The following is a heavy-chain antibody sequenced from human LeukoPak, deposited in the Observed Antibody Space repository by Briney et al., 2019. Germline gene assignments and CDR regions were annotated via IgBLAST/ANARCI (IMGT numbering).Heavy chain of an antibody. D-gene: IGHD5-18*01. V-gene: IGHV3-11*01. Sequence: GGSLRLSCAASGFTFSDYYMSWLRQAPGKGLEWVSYISSSGSTIYYADSVKGRFTISRDNAKNSLYLQMNSLRAEDTAVYYCARTDSYGFPEVYYFDYWGQGTLVTVSS. J-gene: IGHJ4*02. CDR3: ARTDSYGFPEVYYFDY. CDR2: ISSSGSTI. CDR1: GFTFSDYY.